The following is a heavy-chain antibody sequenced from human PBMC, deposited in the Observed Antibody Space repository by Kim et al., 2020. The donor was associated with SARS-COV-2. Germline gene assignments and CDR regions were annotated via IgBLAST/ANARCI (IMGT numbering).Heavy chain of an antibody. J-gene: IGHJ6*02. V-gene: IGHV1-46*01. Sequence: ASVKVSCKASGYTFTSYYMHWVRQAPGQGLEWMGIINPSGGSTSYAQKFQGRVTMTRDTSTSTVYMELSSLRSEDTAVYYCARSGLKRDYYYDSSGYYYPTNYGMDVWGQGTTVTVSS. CDR1: GYTFTSYY. CDR3: ARSGLKRDYYYDSSGYYYPTNYGMDV. D-gene: IGHD3-22*01. CDR2: INPSGGST.